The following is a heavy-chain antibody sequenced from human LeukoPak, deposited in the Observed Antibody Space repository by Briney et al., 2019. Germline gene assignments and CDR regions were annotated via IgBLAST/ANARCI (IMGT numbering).Heavy chain of an antibody. CDR3: TSTFRYSSSWLFDY. Sequence: SVKVSCKASGGTFSSYAISWVRQAPGQGLEWMGGIIPIFGTANYAQKFQGRVTITTDESTSTAYMELSSLRSEDTAVYYCTSTFRYSSSWLFDYWGQGTLVTVSS. CDR2: IIPIFGTA. CDR1: GGTFSSYA. J-gene: IGHJ4*02. V-gene: IGHV1-69*05. D-gene: IGHD6-13*01.